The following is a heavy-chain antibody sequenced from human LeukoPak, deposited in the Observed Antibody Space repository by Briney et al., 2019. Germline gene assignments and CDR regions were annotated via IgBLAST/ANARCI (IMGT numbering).Heavy chain of an antibody. V-gene: IGHV1-8*01. D-gene: IGHD6-13*01. CDR3: ARSPPKSAAAGTRWFDP. CDR2: MNPNSGNT. J-gene: IGHJ5*02. CDR1: GYTFTSYD. Sequence: GASVKVSCKASGYTFTSYDINWVRQATGQGLEWMGWMNPNSGNTGYAQKFQGRVTMTRNTSISTAYMELSSLGSEDTAVYYCARSPPKSAAAGTRWFDPWGQGTLVTVSS.